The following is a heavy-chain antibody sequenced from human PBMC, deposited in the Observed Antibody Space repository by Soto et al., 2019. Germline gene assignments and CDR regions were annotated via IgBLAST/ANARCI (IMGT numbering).Heavy chain of an antibody. CDR2: IIPIFGTA. Sequence: GASVKVSCKASGGTFSSYAISWVRQAPGQGLEWMGGIIPIFGTANYAQKFQGRVTITADESTSTAYMELSSLRSEDTAVYYCAILGTYYFDNSDNYFDFWGQGTLVTVSS. CDR3: AILGTYYFDNSDNYFDF. CDR1: GGTFSSYA. J-gene: IGHJ4*02. V-gene: IGHV1-69*13. D-gene: IGHD3-22*01.